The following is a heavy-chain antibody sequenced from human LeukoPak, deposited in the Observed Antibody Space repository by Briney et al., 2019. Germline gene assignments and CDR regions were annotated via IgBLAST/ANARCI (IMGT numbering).Heavy chain of an antibody. V-gene: IGHV4-39*07. J-gene: IGHJ5*02. D-gene: IGHD6-13*01. CDR3: VAYTSSLRWFDP. CDR2: IYYGGTT. CDR1: DDSISSVSFY. Sequence: SETLSLTCTVSDDSISSVSFYWGWIRQPPGKGLEWIGSIYYGGTTYYNPSLESRVTMSLDTSKKQFSLRLRSVTAADTAVYYCVAYTSSLRWFDPWGQGTLVIVSS.